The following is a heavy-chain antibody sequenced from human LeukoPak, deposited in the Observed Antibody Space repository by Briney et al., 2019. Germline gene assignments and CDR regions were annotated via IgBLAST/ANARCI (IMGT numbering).Heavy chain of an antibody. D-gene: IGHD3-3*02. V-gene: IGHV3-74*01. Sequence: PGGSLRLSCAASGFTFSSYWTHWVRQAPGKGLVWVSRVDSDGSSTSYADSVKGRFTISRDNTKNTLSLQMNSLRAEDTAVYYCARDGILGSHDYWGQGTLVTVSS. J-gene: IGHJ4*02. CDR3: ARDGILGSHDY. CDR2: VDSDGSST. CDR1: GFTFSSYW.